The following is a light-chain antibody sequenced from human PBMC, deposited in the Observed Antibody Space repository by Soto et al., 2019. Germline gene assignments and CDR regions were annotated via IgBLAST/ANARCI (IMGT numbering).Light chain of an antibody. J-gene: IGLJ2*01. CDR3: VLYMGGGIVL. Sequence: QAVVTQEPSFSVSPGGTVTLTCGLRSGSVSTSYYPSWYQQTPGQAPRTLIYSTNARSSGVPDRFSGSILGDKAALTITGAHADDESDYYCVLYMGGGIVLFGGGTKLTVL. CDR2: STN. V-gene: IGLV8-61*01. CDR1: SGSVSTSYY.